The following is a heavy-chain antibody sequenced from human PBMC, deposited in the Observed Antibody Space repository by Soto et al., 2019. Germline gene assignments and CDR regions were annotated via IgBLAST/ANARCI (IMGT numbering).Heavy chain of an antibody. CDR3: ASEYCGGDCYSAARYGMDV. CDR2: INAGNGNT. J-gene: IGHJ6*02. V-gene: IGHV1-3*01. D-gene: IGHD2-21*02. CDR1: GYTFTSYA. Sequence: QVQLVQSGAEVKKPGASVKVSCKASGYTFTSYAMHWVRQAPGQRLEWMGWINAGNGNTKYLQKFQGRVTITRDTSASTAYMELSSLRSEDTAVYYCASEYCGGDCYSAARYGMDVWGQGTTVTVSS.